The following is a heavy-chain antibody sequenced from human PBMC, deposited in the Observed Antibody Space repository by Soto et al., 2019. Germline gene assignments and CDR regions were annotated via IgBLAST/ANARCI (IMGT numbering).Heavy chain of an antibody. CDR1: GFTVSSNY. CDR3: ARVSDYIWGRPFDY. V-gene: IGHV3-53*04. Sequence: EVQLVESGGGLVQPGGSLRLSCAASGFTVSSNYMSWVRQAPGKGLEWVSVIYSGGSTYYADSVKGRFTISRHNSKNTLYLQMNSLRAEDTAVYYCARVSDYIWGRPFDYWGQGTLVTVSS. J-gene: IGHJ4*02. CDR2: IYSGGST. D-gene: IGHD3-16*01.